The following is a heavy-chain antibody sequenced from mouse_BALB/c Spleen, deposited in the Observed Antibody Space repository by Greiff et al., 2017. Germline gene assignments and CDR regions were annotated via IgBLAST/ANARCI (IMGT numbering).Heavy chain of an antibody. V-gene: IGHV1S135*01. CDR3: ARESACYRYLMDD. CDR1: GFSFTSYY. D-gene: IGHD2-14*01. J-gene: IGHJ4*01. CDR2: IDPFNGGT. Sequence: EVQLQQSGPELMKPGASVKISCTASGFSFTSYYMHWVKQSPGKSLEWIGYIDPFNGGTNYNQKFKGKATFTVDKSSNTAYMHLSSLTSEDSAVYYCARESACYRYLMDDWGQGTSVTVSS.